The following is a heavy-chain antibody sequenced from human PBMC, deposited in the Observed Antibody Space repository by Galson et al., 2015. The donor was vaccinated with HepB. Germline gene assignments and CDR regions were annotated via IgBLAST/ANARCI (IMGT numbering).Heavy chain of an antibody. CDR3: VKGGGYSAIRGRGGFDS. CDR2: ITYDGTNK. J-gene: IGHJ4*02. Sequence: SLRLSCAASGFTFSSYGMHWVRQAPGKGLQWVAVITYDGTNKFYARSVKGRFTISRDNSRNTLFLHMNSLRPEDTALYYCVKGGGYSAIRGRGGFDSWGQGALVTVSS. D-gene: IGHD5-12*01. V-gene: IGHV3-30*03. CDR1: GFTFSSYG.